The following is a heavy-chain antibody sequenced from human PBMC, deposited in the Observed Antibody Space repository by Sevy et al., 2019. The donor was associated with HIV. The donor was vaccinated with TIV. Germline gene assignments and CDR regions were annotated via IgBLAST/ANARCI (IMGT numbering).Heavy chain of an antibody. D-gene: IGHD4-17*01. CDR3: ATSRRDYGGNFPFDY. Sequence: GGSLRLTCAASGFTFSSYAMRWVRQAPGKGLEWVSAISGSGGSTYYADSVKGRFTISRDNSKNTLYLQMNSLRAEDTAVYYCATSRRDYGGNFPFDYWGQGTLVTVSS. CDR2: ISGSGGST. J-gene: IGHJ4*02. V-gene: IGHV3-23*01. CDR1: GFTFSSYA.